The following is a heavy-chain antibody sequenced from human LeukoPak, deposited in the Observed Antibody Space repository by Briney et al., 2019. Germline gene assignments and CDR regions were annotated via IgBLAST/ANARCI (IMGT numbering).Heavy chain of an antibody. CDR3: AKSAYYDASGYYREYYFDY. CDR1: GVSFSNYA. J-gene: IGHJ4*02. Sequence: AGGSLRLSCVPSGVSFSNYAMSWVRQAPGKGLEWVSSIKGRFTISRDKTKNTLYMQMNSLRAEDTAVYYCAKSAYYDASGYYREYYFDYWGQGTLVTVSS. V-gene: IGHV3-23*01. CDR2: I. D-gene: IGHD3-22*01.